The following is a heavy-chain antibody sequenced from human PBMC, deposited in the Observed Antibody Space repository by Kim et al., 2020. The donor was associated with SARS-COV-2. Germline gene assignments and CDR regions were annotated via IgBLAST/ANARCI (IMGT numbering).Heavy chain of an antibody. V-gene: IGHV3-30*18. J-gene: IGHJ6*03. CDR1: GFTFSSYG. CDR2: ISYDGSNK. Sequence: GGSLRLSCAASGFTFSSYGMHWVRQAPGKGLEWVAVISYDGSNKYYTDSVKGRFTISRDNSKNTQYLQMNSLRAEDTAVYYCAKDRRPVTSSYYYYYYM. CDR3: AKDRRPVTSSYYYYYYM. D-gene: IGHD4-4*01.